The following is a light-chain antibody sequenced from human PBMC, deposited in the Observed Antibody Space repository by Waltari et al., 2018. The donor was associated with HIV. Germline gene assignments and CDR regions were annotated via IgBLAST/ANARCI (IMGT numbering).Light chain of an antibody. CDR3: VGWDSSLSAYV. J-gene: IGLJ1*01. CDR2: KNF. Sequence: QSFLTQQPSASGTPGQTVTLDCSGSSSNIDNANVYWYQPLPGMTPKLLIYKNFLRPSGVPDRFAASKSGTSASLTISGLRSADEADYYCVGWDSSLSAYVFGAGTKVAVL. V-gene: IGLV1-47*01. CDR1: SSNIDNAN.